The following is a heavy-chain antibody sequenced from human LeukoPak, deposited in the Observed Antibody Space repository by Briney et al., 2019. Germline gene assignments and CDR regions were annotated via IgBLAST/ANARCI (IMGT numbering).Heavy chain of an antibody. CDR3: ARELDDILTGYPYYYYGMDV. CDR1: GFTFSSAW. CDR2: ISSSGSTI. Sequence: PGGSLRLSCAASGFTFSSAWMTWVRQAPGKGLEWVSYISSSGSTIYYADSVKGRFTISRDNAKNSLYLQMNSLRAEDTAVYYCARELDDILTGYPYYYYGMDVWGQGTTVTVSS. J-gene: IGHJ6*02. V-gene: IGHV3-11*01. D-gene: IGHD3-9*01.